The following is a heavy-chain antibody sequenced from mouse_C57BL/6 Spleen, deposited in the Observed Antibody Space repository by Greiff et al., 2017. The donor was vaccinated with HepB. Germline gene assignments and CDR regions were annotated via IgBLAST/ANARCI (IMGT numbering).Heavy chain of an antibody. D-gene: IGHD2-5*01. J-gene: IGHJ4*01. Sequence: QVHVKQPGAELVKPGASVKLSCKASGYTFTSYWMQWVKQRPGQGLEWIGEIDPSDSYTNYNQKFKGKATLTVDTSSSTAYMQLSSLTSEDSAVYYCASPYSNYGDYAMDYWGQGTSVTVSS. V-gene: IGHV1-50*01. CDR1: GYTFTSYW. CDR3: ASPYSNYGDYAMDY. CDR2: IDPSDSYT.